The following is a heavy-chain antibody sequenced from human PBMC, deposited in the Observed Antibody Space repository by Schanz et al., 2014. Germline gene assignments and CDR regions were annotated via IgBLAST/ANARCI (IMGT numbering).Heavy chain of an antibody. V-gene: IGHV1-2*02. CDR2: TNTNSGDT. D-gene: IGHD2-8*02. Sequence: QVQLVQSGAEMKKPGASVKVSCKASGYIFIGYYIHWVRQAPGQGLEWMGWTNTNSGDTKNAQKFKGRVTMTRDASISEAYMELTSLRSEDTAVYYCAREPLGCTGSGCQTYDAFDIWGQGTMVTVSS. CDR3: AREPLGCTGSGCQTYDAFDI. J-gene: IGHJ3*02. CDR1: GYIFIGYY.